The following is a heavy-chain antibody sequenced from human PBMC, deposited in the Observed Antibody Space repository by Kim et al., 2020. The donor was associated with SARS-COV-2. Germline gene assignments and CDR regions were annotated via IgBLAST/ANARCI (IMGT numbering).Heavy chain of an antibody. V-gene: IGHV4-39*02. Sequence: SETLSLTCSVSGGSFTTSSYSWGWVRQSPGKGLEWIGSISFGGRTYYNPSLRSRVSFSLDTSMDQFSLTLNAVTAADTAMYYCARGYCSGGGCSRFDYWGQETLVTVSS. CDR1: GGSFTTSSYS. CDR2: ISFGGRT. J-gene: IGHJ4*02. CDR3: ARGYCSGGGCSRFDY. D-gene: IGHD2-15*01.